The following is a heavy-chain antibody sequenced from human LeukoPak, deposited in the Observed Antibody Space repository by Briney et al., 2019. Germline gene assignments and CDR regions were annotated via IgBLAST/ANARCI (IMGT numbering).Heavy chain of an antibody. CDR1: GFTFSSYW. Sequence: HPGGSLRLSCAASGFTFSSYWMHWVGHAPGKGLVWVSRMNDDGSSTSYADSLKGRFTISRDNAKNTLYLHMSNLRAEDTAVYYCAREGYGPDYYMDVWGKGTTVTISS. V-gene: IGHV3-74*01. D-gene: IGHD5-18*01. CDR2: MNDDGSST. CDR3: AREGYGPDYYMDV. J-gene: IGHJ6*03.